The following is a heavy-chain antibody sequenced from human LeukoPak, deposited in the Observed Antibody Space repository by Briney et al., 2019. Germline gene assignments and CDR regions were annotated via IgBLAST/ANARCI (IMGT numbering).Heavy chain of an antibody. D-gene: IGHD2-15*01. Sequence: GASVKLSCKASGYTFTSYDINWVRQATGQGLEWMGWMNPNSGNTGYAQKFQGRVTMTRNTSISTAYMELSSLRSEDTAVYYCARGHCSGGSCYLYYYMDVWGKGTTVTVSS. J-gene: IGHJ6*03. CDR2: MNPNSGNT. CDR1: GYTFTSYD. CDR3: ARGHCSGGSCYLYYYMDV. V-gene: IGHV1-8*01.